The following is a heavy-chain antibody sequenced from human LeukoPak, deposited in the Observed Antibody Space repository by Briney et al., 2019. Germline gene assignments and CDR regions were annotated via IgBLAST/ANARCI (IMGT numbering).Heavy chain of an antibody. Sequence: ASVKVSCKASGYTFTSYGISWVRQAPGRGLEWMGWISAYNGNTNYAQKLQGRVTMTTDTSTSTAYMELRSLRSDDTAVYYCARQTVRGSSSEWDWFDPWGQGNLVTVSS. CDR3: ARQTVRGSSSEWDWFDP. CDR1: GYTFTSYG. D-gene: IGHD6-6*01. CDR2: ISAYNGNT. V-gene: IGHV1-18*01. J-gene: IGHJ5*02.